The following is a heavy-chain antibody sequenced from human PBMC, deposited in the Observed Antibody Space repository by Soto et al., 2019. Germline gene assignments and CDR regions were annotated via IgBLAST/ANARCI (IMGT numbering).Heavy chain of an antibody. V-gene: IGHV4-30-2*01. J-gene: IGHJ3*02. Sequence: HSETLSLTCAVSGGSISSGGYSWSWIRQPPGKGLEWIGYIYHSVSTYYNPSLKSRVTISVDRSKNQFSLKLSSVTAADTAVYYCARDRSPPKDIVLVPAAHDAFDIWGQGTMVTVSS. D-gene: IGHD2-2*01. CDR1: GGSISSGGYS. CDR3: ARDRSPPKDIVLVPAAHDAFDI. CDR2: IYHSVST.